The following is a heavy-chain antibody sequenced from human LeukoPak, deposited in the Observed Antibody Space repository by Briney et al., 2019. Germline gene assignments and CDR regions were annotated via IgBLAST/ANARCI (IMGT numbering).Heavy chain of an antibody. CDR3: ASLWNDGGFDY. V-gene: IGHV4-61*02. Sequence: SQTLSLTCTVPGGSISSGSYYWSWIRQPAGKGLEWIGRIYTSGSTNYNPSLKSRVTISVDTSKNQFSLKLSSVTAADTAVYYCASLWNDGGFDYWGQGTLVTVSS. CDR2: IYTSGST. D-gene: IGHD1-1*01. J-gene: IGHJ4*02. CDR1: GGSISSGSYY.